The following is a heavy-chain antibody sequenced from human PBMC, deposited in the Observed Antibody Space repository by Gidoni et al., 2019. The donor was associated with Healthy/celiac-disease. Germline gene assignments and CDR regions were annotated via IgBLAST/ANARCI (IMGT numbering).Heavy chain of an antibody. CDR1: GGSISSSSYY. D-gene: IGHD5-12*01. V-gene: IGHV4-39*01. J-gene: IGHJ4*02. Sequence: QLQLQESGPGLVKPSETLSLTCTVPGGSISSSSYYWGWIRQPPGKGLEWIGSIYYSGSTYYNPSLKSRVTISVDTSKNQFSLKLSSVTAADTAVYYCANIPTIVATTMMGYWGQGTLVTVSS. CDR3: ANIPTIVATTMMGY. CDR2: IYYSGST.